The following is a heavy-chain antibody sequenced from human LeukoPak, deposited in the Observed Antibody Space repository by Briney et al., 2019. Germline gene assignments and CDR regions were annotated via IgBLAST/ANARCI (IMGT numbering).Heavy chain of an antibody. CDR1: GFTFSSYG. D-gene: IGHD3-10*01. J-gene: IGHJ4*02. V-gene: IGHV3-33*01. CDR3: ARDADYYGSGSYDVDY. CDR2: IWYDGSNK. Sequence: GGSLRLSYAASGFTFSSYGMHWVRQAPGKGLEWVAVIWYDGSNKYYADSVKGRFTISRDNSKNTLYLQMNSLRAEDTAVYYRARDADYYGSGSYDVDYWGQGTLVTVSS.